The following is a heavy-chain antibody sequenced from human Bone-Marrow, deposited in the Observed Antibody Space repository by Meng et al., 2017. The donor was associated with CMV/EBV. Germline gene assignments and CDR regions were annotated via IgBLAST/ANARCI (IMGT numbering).Heavy chain of an antibody. CDR2: IGTAGDT. Sequence: GESLKISCAASGFTFSSYDMHWVRQATGKGLEWVSAIGTAGDTYYPGSVKGRFTISRENAKNSLYLQMNSLRAGDTAVYYCARVDSNLNYYYYYGMDVWGQGTTVTVSS. CDR1: GFTFSSYD. D-gene: IGHD3-22*01. V-gene: IGHV3-13*01. J-gene: IGHJ6*02. CDR3: ARVDSNLNYYYYYGMDV.